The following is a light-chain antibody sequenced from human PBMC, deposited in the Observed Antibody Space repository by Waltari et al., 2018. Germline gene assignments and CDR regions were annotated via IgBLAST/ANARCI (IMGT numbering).Light chain of an antibody. CDR3: SSYAGRNTL. Sequence: QSALTQPPSASGAPGQSVTLSCPGTSRDVGGYNNVSLHQQPPGHAPKPLIYEASKRPSGVPNRFSGSKSGNTASLTVSGLQAEDEGDYYCSSYAGRNTLFGGGTKLTVL. J-gene: IGLJ2*01. CDR1: SRDVGGYNN. V-gene: IGLV2-8*01. CDR2: EAS.